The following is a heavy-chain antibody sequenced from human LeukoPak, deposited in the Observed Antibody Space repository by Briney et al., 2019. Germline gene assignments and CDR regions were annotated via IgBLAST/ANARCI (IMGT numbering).Heavy chain of an antibody. V-gene: IGHV4-59*01. D-gene: IGHD3-9*01. Sequence: SEXLSLTCTVSGGSIXXFYWSWXRQPPGKGLEYIGYIDYSGSANYNPSLKSRVTISVDTSKNQFSLKLSSVTAADTAIYYCARWRYLDVWGQGTTVAVSS. CDR3: ARWRYLDV. J-gene: IGHJ6*02. CDR1: GGSIXXFY. CDR2: IDYSGSA.